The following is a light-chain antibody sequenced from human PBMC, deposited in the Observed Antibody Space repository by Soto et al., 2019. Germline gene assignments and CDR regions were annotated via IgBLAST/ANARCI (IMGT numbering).Light chain of an antibody. CDR1: QGVSRK. CDR2: GAS. J-gene: IGKJ4*01. Sequence: DIVMTQSPATLSVAPGERVTFSCRASQGVSRKLAWYQHKPGQAPRLLLSGASTGATGIPARFSGSGSGTEFTLTISSLQSEECAIYYCQQYHTWPITFCGGTKVEIK. V-gene: IGKV3-15*01. CDR3: QQYHTWPIT.